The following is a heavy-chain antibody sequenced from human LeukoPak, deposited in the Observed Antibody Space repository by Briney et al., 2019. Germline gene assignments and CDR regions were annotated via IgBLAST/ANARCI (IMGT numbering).Heavy chain of an antibody. J-gene: IGHJ4*02. D-gene: IGHD1-26*01. Sequence: GGSLRLSYVVSGFTVSTNYMSWVRQAPGKGLEWVSVIYSGGSTYYADSVKGRFTISRDNSKNTLYLQMNSLRAEDTAVYYCARGSGSYYVKSGWGQGTLVTVSS. V-gene: IGHV3-66*01. CDR3: ARGSGSYYVKSG. CDR2: IYSGGST. CDR1: GFTVSTNY.